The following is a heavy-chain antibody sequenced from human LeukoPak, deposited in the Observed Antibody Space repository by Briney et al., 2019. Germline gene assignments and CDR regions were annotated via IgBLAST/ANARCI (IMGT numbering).Heavy chain of an antibody. V-gene: IGHV4-39*07. J-gene: IGHJ4*02. D-gene: IGHD3-22*01. CDR3: ARVQSGYYSPFDY. CDR2: IYYSGST. CDR1: GGSISGSSYY. Sequence: SETLSLTCTVSGGSISGSSYYWGWIRQPPGKGLEWIGSIYYSGSTYYNPSLKSRVTISVDTSKNQFSLKLSSVTAADTAVYYCARVQSGYYSPFDYWGQGTLVTVSS.